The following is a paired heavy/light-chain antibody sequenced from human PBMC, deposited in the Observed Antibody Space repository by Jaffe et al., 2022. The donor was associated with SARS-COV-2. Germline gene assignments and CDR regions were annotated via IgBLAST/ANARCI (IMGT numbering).Heavy chain of an antibody. CDR2: MSGDGSYM. V-gene: IGHV3-30*18. J-gene: IGHJ4*02. CDR3: AKDQNGDWQYGGGSDE. D-gene: IGHD2-21*02. CDR1: GFSFRTYG. Sequence: QVQLVESGGGVVQPGRSLRLSCAASGFSFRTYGMHWVRQAPGKGLEWVAVMSGDGSYMFYADSVKGRFAVSRDNSRNTLYLEMNSLRVEDTAVYYCAKDQNGDWQYGGGSDEWGQGTLVTVSS.
Light chain of an antibody. CDR3: ATWDDYLSAEV. CDR1: SSNIGKKY. J-gene: IGLJ3*02. CDR2: DND. V-gene: IGLV1-51*01. Sequence: QSVLTQPPSVSAAPGQKVTISCSGSSSNIGKKYVSWYQQFPGTAPKLLIYDNDRRPSGIPDRFSGSKFGTSATLGITGLQIGDEADYYCATWDDYLSAEVIGGGTKLTVL.